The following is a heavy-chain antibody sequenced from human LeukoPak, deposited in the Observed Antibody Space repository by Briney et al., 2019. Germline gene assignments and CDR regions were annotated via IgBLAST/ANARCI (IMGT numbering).Heavy chain of an antibody. CDR2: ISYDGSNK. CDR1: GFTFSSYA. Sequence: GRSLRLSCAASGFTFSSYAMHWVRQAPGKGLEWVAVISYDGSNKYYADSAKGRFTISRDNSKNTLYLQMNSLRAEDTAVYYCARDREGYGSGTFDYWGQGTLVTVSS. J-gene: IGHJ4*02. V-gene: IGHV3-30-3*01. D-gene: IGHD3-10*01. CDR3: ARDREGYGSGTFDY.